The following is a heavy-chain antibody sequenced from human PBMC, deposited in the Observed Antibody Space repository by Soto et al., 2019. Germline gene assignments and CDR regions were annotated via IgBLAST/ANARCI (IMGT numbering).Heavy chain of an antibody. CDR1: GGSISRYY. Sequence: SQTRSLDCAVAGGSISRYYWSRYRQPPGKGLEWIGYISRSGSTKYNPSLESRVAMSIDTSRHQSSLKLSFLTAADTAVYYCASIPRGSIFGWFDYWCQGSLVTVS. CDR2: ISRSGST. J-gene: IGHJ4*02. CDR3: ASIPRGSIFGWFDY. V-gene: IGHV4-59*01. D-gene: IGHD5-18*01.